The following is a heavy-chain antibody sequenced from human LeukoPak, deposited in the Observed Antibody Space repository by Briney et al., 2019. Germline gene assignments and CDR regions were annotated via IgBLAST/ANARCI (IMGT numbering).Heavy chain of an antibody. CDR1: GYSISSGYY. D-gene: IGHD2-8*01. V-gene: IGHV4-38-2*02. CDR2: IYHSGST. J-gene: IGHJ5*02. CDR3: ARGHGPSQWFDP. Sequence: PSETLSLTCTVSGYSISSGYYWGWIRQPPGKGLEWIGSIYHSGSTYYNPSLKSRVTISVDTSKNQFSLKLSSVTAADTAVYYCARGHGPSQWFDPWGQGTLVTVSS.